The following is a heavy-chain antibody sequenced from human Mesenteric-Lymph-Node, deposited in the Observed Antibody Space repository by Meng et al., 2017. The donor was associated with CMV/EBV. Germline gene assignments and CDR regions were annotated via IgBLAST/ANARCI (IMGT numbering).Heavy chain of an antibody. J-gene: IGHJ6*02. V-gene: IGHV1-18*01. CDR2: LSTYNGDT. D-gene: IGHD2-15*01. CDR3: ARDGYCSGGSCYRYYGMDV. Sequence: ASVKVSCKASGYSFGSYGLSWVRQTPGHGLEWMGWLSTYNGDTHYVEKFQGRVTMTKETSTTTAYMELTSLTSADTAVYYCARDGYCSGGSCYRYYGMDVWGLGTTVTVSS. CDR1: GYSFGSYG.